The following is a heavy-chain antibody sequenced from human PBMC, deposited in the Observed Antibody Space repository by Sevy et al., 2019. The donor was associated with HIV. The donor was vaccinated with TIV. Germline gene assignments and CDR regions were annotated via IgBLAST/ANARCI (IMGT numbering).Heavy chain of an antibody. V-gene: IGHV3-30*03. J-gene: IGHJ6*02. CDR1: GVTFSSYG. Sequence: GGSLRLSCAASGVTFSSYGIHWVRQAPGKGLEWVAVISYDGSKKNHAESMKGRFTISRDNSKNTLYLEMSSLRPEDTTVYYCADSSGRYGYYYGMDVWGQGTTVTVSS. D-gene: IGHD1-26*01. CDR3: ADSSGRYGYYYGMDV. CDR2: ISYDGSKK.